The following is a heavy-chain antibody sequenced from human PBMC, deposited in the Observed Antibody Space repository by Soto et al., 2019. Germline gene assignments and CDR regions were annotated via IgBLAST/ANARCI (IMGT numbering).Heavy chain of an antibody. CDR2: ISYDGSNK. J-gene: IGHJ4*02. CDR1: GFTFSSYG. D-gene: IGHD6-19*01. V-gene: IGHV3-30*18. CDR3: AKDSATQQPGYSSGWWGGIDY. Sequence: GGSLRLSCAASGFTFSSYGMHWVRQAPGKGLEWVAVISYDGSNKYYADSVKGRFTISRDNSKNTLYLQMNSLRAEDTAVYYCAKDSATQQPGYSSGWWGGIDYWGQGTLVTVSS.